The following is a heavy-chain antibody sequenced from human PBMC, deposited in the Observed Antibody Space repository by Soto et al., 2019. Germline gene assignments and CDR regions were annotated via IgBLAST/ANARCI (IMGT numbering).Heavy chain of an antibody. V-gene: IGHV3-53*02. J-gene: IGHJ1*01. CDR1: GFTVSSNY. Sequence: EVQLVETGGGLIQPGGSLRLSCAASGFTVSSNYMDWARQAPGKGLEWVALVYGGDNTYYADSVKGGFTVSRDDSKNTMYLQMNSLRDEDTAIYYCAKDNRGRKNAEYFHQWGQGTLVIVSS. CDR2: VYGGDNT. CDR3: AKDNRGRKNAEYFHQ. D-gene: IGHD2-15*01.